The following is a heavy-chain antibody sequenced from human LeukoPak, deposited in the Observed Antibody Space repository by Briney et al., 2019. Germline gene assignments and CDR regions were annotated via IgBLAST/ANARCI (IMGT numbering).Heavy chain of an antibody. Sequence: PGGSLRLSCAASGFTFSSYGMHWVRQAPGKGLEWVAVIWYDGSNKYYADSVKGRFTISRDNSKNTLYLQMNSLRAEDTAVYYCARVGAARAFDYWGQGTLVTVSS. CDR2: IWYDGSNK. CDR1: GFTFSSYG. V-gene: IGHV3-33*01. CDR3: ARVGAARAFDY. J-gene: IGHJ4*02. D-gene: IGHD6-6*01.